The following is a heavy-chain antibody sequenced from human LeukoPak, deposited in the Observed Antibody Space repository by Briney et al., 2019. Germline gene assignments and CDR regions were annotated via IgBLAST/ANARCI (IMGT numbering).Heavy chain of an antibody. CDR1: GDSISSGSYR. V-gene: IGHV4-61*02. J-gene: IGHJ2*01. Sequence: SQTLSLTCTVSGDSISSGSYRWSWIRQPAGKGLEWIGRIHTSGTTNYNPSLKSRVTISVDTSKNQFSLQLSSVTAADTAVYYCARWGEVYWYFDLWGRGTLVAVSS. CDR2: IHTSGTT. CDR3: ARWGEVYWYFDL. D-gene: IGHD3-16*01.